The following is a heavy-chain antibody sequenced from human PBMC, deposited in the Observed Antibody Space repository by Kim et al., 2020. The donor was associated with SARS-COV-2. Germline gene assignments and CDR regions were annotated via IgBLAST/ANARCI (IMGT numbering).Heavy chain of an antibody. V-gene: IGHV4-59*08. CDR3: ARHLWTHGLDC. Sequence: SETLSLTCAVCGDSITSNYWSWFRQPPGKGLEWIAYIYNTGSPNYNPSLKSRVTISLDTSKNQFSLKLRSVTAADTAIYFCARHLWTHGLDCWGQGTLVT. D-gene: IGHD2-21*01. CDR1: GDSITSNY. J-gene: IGHJ4*02. CDR2: IYNTGSP.